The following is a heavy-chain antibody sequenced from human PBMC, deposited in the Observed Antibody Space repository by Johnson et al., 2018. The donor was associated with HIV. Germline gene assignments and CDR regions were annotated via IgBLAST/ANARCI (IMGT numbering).Heavy chain of an antibody. J-gene: IGHJ3*02. CDR1: GFTFSNYW. CDR3: TTDDVVPPAFDI. CDR2: TTPSGGGT. V-gene: IGHV3-23*04. Sequence: VQLVESGGGLVQPGGSLRLSCAASGFTFSNYWMSWVRQAPGKGLEWVSATTPSGGGTYYADSVKGRFTISRDNSKNTLYLQMNSLKTEDTAVYYCTTDDVVPPAFDIWGQGTMVTVSS. D-gene: IGHD2-15*01.